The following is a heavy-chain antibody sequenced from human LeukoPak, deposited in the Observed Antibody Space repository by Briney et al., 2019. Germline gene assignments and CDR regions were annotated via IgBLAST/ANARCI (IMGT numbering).Heavy chain of an antibody. V-gene: IGHV4-4*07. CDR1: GGSISSYY. Sequence: SETLSLTCTVSGGSISSYYWSWIRQPAGKGLEWIGRIYTSGSTNYNPSLKSRVTMSVDTSKSQFSLKLSSVAAADTAVYYCARGPTDRKGGTYYYDSSGSTYYFDYWGQGTLVTVSS. CDR2: IYTSGST. J-gene: IGHJ4*02. CDR3: ARGPTDRKGGTYYYDSSGSTYYFDY. D-gene: IGHD3-22*01.